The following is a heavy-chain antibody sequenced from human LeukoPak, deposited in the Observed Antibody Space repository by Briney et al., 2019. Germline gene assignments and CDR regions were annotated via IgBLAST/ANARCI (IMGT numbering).Heavy chain of an antibody. D-gene: IGHD3-22*01. CDR1: GFTFSYYA. V-gene: IGHV3-49*04. J-gene: IGHJ4*02. CDR2: IRSKAYGGTT. Sequence: GGSLRLSCAASGFTFSYYAMNWVRQAPGKGLEWVGFIRSKAYGGTTEYAASVKGRFTISRDDSKSIAYLQMNSLKTEDTAVYYCTSTYYDSSGYYYPYFDYWGQGTLVTVSS. CDR3: TSTYYDSSGYYYPYFDY.